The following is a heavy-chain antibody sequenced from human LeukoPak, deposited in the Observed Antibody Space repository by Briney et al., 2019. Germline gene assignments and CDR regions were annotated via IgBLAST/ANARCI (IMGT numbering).Heavy chain of an antibody. D-gene: IGHD1-1*01. Sequence: GWPLRLSCAASGVTFSSSWMSWVRQAPGKGLEWVATIKQDGSEKYYVDFVKGRFSISRDNAKNSLYLQMNSLGADDTAIYYCAGGTGMDVWGQGTTVTVSS. CDR2: IKQDGSEK. CDR3: AGGTGMDV. V-gene: IGHV3-7*05. CDR1: GVTFSSSW. J-gene: IGHJ6*02.